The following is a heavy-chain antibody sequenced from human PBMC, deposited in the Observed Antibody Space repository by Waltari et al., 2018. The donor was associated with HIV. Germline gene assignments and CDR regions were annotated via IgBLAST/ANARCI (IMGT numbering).Heavy chain of an antibody. Sequence: EVQVLESGGALVQPGGSLSLSCAASGFTFRTYGTSWVRKAPGKGLEWVSTISGSGGSTYYADSVKGRFTVSRDNSKNTLYLQMNSLRAEDTAVYFCVKEHQYSHSWYSYYGMDVWGQGTTVTVSS. V-gene: IGHV3-23*01. J-gene: IGHJ6*02. D-gene: IGHD6-13*01. CDR3: VKEHQYSHSWYSYYGMDV. CDR1: GFTFRTYG. CDR2: ISGSGGST.